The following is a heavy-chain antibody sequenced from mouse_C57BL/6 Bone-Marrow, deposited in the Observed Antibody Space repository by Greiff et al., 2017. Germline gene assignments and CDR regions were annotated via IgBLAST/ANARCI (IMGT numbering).Heavy chain of an antibody. CDR2: ISGGGGNT. CDR1: GFTFSSYT. Sequence: EVMLVESGGGLVKPGGSLKLSCAASGFTFSSYTMSWVRQTPEKRLQWVAAISGGGGNTYYTDTVKGRFTISRDNDKTTLYLQMSSLRSEDAALYYCSSQITTLLATKYFDVWGTGTTVTVSS. V-gene: IGHV5-9*01. CDR3: SSQITTLLATKYFDV. D-gene: IGHD1-1*01. J-gene: IGHJ1*03.